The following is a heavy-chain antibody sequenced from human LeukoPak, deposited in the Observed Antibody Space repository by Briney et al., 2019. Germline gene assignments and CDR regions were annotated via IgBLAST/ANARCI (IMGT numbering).Heavy chain of an antibody. CDR2: INADGSIT. CDR1: GFTFSSHW. J-gene: IGHJ5*02. V-gene: IGHV3-74*03. Sequence: PGGSLRLSCAASGFTFSSHWMPWVRQAPGKGLVWVSRINADGSITKNAYSVKGRFTSPRDNARSTLFLQLNSLRAEDTAVYYCAREVNKWFDPWGQGTLVTVS. D-gene: IGHD4-23*01. CDR3: AREVNKWFDP.